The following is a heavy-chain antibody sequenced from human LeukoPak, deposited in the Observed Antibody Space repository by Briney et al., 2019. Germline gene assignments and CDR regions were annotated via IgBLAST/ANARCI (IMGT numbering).Heavy chain of an antibody. V-gene: IGHV3-74*01. CDR1: GFTLSSNW. Sequence: GGSLRLSCAGSGFTLSSNWMHWVRQGPGKGLVWVSRIYSDGSRTNYADSVKGRFTISGDNAKNTLYLQMNSLRAEDTAVCYCARSGRGGAFDIWGQGTMVTVSS. J-gene: IGHJ3*02. D-gene: IGHD1-26*01. CDR2: IYSDGSRT. CDR3: ARSGRGGAFDI.